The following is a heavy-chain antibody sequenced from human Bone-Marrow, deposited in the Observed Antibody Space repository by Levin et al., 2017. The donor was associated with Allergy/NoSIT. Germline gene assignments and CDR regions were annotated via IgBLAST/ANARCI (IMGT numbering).Heavy chain of an antibody. CDR3: AKAIQLWYYLPVDY. Sequence: GASVKVSCAASGFTFSSYAMSWVRQAPGKGLEWVSAISGSGGSTYYADSVKGRFTISRDNSKNTLYLQMNSLRAEDTAVYYCAKAIQLWYYLPVDYWRQGTLVTVSS. CDR1: GFTFSSYA. D-gene: IGHD5-18*01. CDR2: ISGSGGST. V-gene: IGHV3-23*01. J-gene: IGHJ4*02.